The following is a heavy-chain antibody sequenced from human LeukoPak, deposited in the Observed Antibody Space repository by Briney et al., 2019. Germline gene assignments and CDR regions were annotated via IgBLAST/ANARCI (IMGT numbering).Heavy chain of an antibody. J-gene: IGHJ4*02. CDR2: ISGSGGST. V-gene: IGHV3-23*01. D-gene: IGHD3-9*01. CDR1: GFTFSSYA. CDR3: ARLFRGDILTDFDY. Sequence: GGSLRLSCAASGFTFSSYAMSWVRQAPGKGLEWVSAISGSGGSTYYADSVKGRFTISRDSSKNTLYLQMNSLRAEDTAVYYCARLFRGDILTDFDYWGQGTLVTVSS.